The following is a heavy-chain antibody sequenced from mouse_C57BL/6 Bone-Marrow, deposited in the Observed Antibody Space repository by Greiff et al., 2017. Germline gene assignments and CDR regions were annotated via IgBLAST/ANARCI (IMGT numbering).Heavy chain of an antibody. Sequence: QVHVKQPGAELVKPGASVKLSCKASGYTFTSYWMHWVKPRPGRGLEWIGRIDPTSGGTKYNEKFKSKATLTVDKPSSTAYMQLSSLTSEASAVYYCARYPWFAYWGQGTLVTVSA. D-gene: IGHD5-1*01. J-gene: IGHJ3*01. V-gene: IGHV1-72*01. CDR3: ARYPWFAY. CDR2: IDPTSGGT. CDR1: GYTFTSYW.